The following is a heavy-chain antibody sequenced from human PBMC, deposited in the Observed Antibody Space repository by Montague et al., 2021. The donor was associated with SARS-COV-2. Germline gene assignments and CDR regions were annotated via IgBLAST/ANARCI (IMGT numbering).Heavy chain of an antibody. CDR3: ARDYGDYSYYYGLDV. V-gene: IGHV4-34*01. J-gene: IGHJ6*02. D-gene: IGHD4-17*01. Sequence: SETLSLTCDVYGGSFSGHYWSWIRQPPGKGLEWIGEINHSGSTNYSPSLKSRVTISVDTSKNQFSLKVSSVTAADTAVYYCARDYGDYSYYYGLDVWGQGTTVTVSS. CDR2: INHSGST. CDR1: GGSFSGHY.